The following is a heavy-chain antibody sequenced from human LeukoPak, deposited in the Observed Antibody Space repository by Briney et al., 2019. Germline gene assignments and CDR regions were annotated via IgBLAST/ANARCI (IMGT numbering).Heavy chain of an antibody. CDR1: GESFSGYY. V-gene: IGHV4-59*10. CDR3: ARGEGYYDSSGSHDY. J-gene: IGHJ4*02. CDR2: MYGSGST. Sequence: PSETLSLTCAVYGESFSGYYWSWIRQPAGKGLQWIGRMYGSGSTTYNPSLKSRVTMSVDTSKNQFSLKLSSVTAADTAVYYCARGEGYYDSSGSHDYWGQGTLVTVSS. D-gene: IGHD3-22*01.